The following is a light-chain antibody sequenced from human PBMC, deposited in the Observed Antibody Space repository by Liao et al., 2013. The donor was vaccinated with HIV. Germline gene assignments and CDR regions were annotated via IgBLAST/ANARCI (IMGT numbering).Light chain of an antibody. Sequence: SYALTQTPSVSVSPGQTASIACSGHTLGEKSVSWYQQRPGQSPVLVIYENIRRPSGIPERFSGSYSGNTATLTISGTQAMDEADYFCQAWDSRADVVFGGGTKLTVL. CDR1: TLGEKS. V-gene: IGLV3-1*01. J-gene: IGLJ2*01. CDR2: ENI. CDR3: QAWDSRADVV.